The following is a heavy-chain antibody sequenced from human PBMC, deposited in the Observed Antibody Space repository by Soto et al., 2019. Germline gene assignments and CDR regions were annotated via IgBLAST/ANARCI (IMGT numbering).Heavy chain of an antibody. Sequence: PGGSLRLSCASSGFTFSSYAMSWVRQAPGKGLEWVSAISGSGGSTYYADYVKGRFTISRDNSKNTLCLQMNSLRAEDTAVYYCAKDHGDYGFDYWGQGTLVTVSS. D-gene: IGHD4-17*01. CDR1: GFTFSSYA. J-gene: IGHJ4*02. CDR2: ISGSGGST. CDR3: AKDHGDYGFDY. V-gene: IGHV3-23*01.